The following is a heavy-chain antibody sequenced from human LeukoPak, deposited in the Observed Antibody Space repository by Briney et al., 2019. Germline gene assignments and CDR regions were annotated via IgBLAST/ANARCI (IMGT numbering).Heavy chain of an antibody. D-gene: IGHD5-18*01. CDR2: IYSGGTT. Sequence: GGSLRLSCEASGFTFTNAWMIWARQAPGKGLEWVSVIYSGGTTYYADSVKGRFTISRDNSKNTLYLQMNSLRAEDTAVYYCARGRGYSQSNWVDPWGQGTMVTVSA. J-gene: IGHJ5*02. CDR1: GFTFTNAW. V-gene: IGHV3-53*01. CDR3: ARGRGYSQSNWVDP.